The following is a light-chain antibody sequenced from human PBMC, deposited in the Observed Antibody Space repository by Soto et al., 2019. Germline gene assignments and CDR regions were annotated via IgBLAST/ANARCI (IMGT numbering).Light chain of an antibody. CDR2: EVS. V-gene: IGLV2-14*01. CDR3: RSYTSSNTLL. CDR1: SNDVGGYNY. Sequence: QSALTQPASVSGSPGQSITISCTGTSNDVGGYNYVSWYQQHPGKAPKLIIYEVSYRPSGVSNRFSGSKSGNTASLTISGLQAEDEADYYCRSYTSSNTLLFGGGTKLTVL. J-gene: IGLJ2*01.